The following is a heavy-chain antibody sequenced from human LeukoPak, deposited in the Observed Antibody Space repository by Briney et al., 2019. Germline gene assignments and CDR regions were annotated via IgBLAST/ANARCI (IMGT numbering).Heavy chain of an antibody. CDR3: ARDLSSSWYMAYYYYMDV. J-gene: IGHJ6*03. V-gene: IGHV1-18*01. CDR1: GYTSTSYG. CDR2: ISAYNGNT. D-gene: IGHD6-13*01. Sequence: ASVKVSCKASGYTSTSYGISWVRQAPGQGLEWMGWISAYNGNTNYAQKLQGRVTMTTDTSTSTAYMELRSLRSDDTAVYYCARDLSSSWYMAYYYYMDVWGKGTTVTVSS.